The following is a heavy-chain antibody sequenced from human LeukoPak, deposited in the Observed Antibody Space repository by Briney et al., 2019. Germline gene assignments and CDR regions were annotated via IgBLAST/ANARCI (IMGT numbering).Heavy chain of an antibody. J-gene: IGHJ4*02. V-gene: IGHV3-11*01. CDR3: ARDQGGVLRFLEWSQYFDY. Sequence: GGSLRLSCAASGFTFSDYYMSWIRQAPGKGLEWVSYISSSGSTIYYADSVKGRFTISRDNAKNSLYLQMNSLRAEDTAVYYCARDQGGVLRFLEWSQYFDYWGQGTLVTVSS. CDR2: ISSSGSTI. D-gene: IGHD3-3*01. CDR1: GFTFSDYY.